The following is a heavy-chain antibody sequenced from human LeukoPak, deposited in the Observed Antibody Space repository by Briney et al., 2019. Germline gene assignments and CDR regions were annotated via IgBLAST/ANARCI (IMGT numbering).Heavy chain of an antibody. CDR1: GGTLSSYA. CDR2: IIPIFGTA. J-gene: IGHJ5*02. D-gene: IGHD3-3*01. V-gene: IGHV1-69*13. Sequence: SVKVSCKASGGTLSSYAISWLRQAPGQGLEWMGGIIPIFGTANYAQKFQGRVTITADESTSTAYMELSSLRSEDTAVYYCASTVNGITIFGVVGTPNWFDPWGQGTLVTVSS. CDR3: ASTVNGITIFGVVGTPNWFDP.